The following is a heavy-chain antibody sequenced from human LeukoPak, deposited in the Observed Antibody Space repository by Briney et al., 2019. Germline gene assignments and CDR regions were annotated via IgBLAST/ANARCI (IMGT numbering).Heavy chain of an antibody. J-gene: IGHJ4*02. D-gene: IGHD1-20*01. CDR1: GGSISSGSYY. CDR3: ARHTNWSGNDY. V-gene: IGHV4-61*02. Sequence: SETLSLTCTVSGGSISSGSYYWSWIRQPAGKGLEWIGRIYTSGSTNYNPSLKSRVTISVDTSKNQFSLKLSSVTAADTAVYYCARHTNWSGNDYWGQGTLVTVSS. CDR2: IYTSGST.